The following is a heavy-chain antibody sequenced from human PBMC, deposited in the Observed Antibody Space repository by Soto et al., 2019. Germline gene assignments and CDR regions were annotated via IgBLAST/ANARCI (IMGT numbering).Heavy chain of an antibody. D-gene: IGHD3-22*01. CDR2: IYYSGST. V-gene: IGHV4-31*02. J-gene: IGHJ3*02. Sequence: ASETLSLTCTVSGGSISSGGYYWSWIRQHPGKGLERIGYIYYSGSTFYNPSLKSRVTISVDTSKNQFSLKLSSVTAADTAVYYCARESDSSGYYYADAFDIWGQGTMVTVSS. CDR1: GGSISSGGYY. CDR3: ARESDSSGYYYADAFDI.